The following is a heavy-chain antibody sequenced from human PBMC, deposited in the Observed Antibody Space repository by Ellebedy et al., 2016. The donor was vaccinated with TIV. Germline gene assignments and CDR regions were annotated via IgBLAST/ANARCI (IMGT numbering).Heavy chain of an antibody. J-gene: IGHJ3*02. CDR2: FDPEDGET. D-gene: IGHD1-7*01. Sequence: ASVKVSXKVSGYTLTELSMHWVRQAPGKGLEWMGGFDPEDGETIYAQKFQGRVTMTEDTSTDTAYMELSSLRSEDTAVYYCATVKSITGTRGDAFDIWGQGTMVTVSS. CDR1: GYTLTELS. CDR3: ATVKSITGTRGDAFDI. V-gene: IGHV1-24*01.